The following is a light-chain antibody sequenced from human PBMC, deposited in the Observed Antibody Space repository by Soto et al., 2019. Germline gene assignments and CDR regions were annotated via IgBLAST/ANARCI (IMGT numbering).Light chain of an antibody. CDR3: MQSTQLPPT. J-gene: IGKJ5*01. CDR1: QSLLHITGETF. Sequence: DVVMTQTPLSLSVAPGQPASISCKSSQSLLHITGETFLFWYLQNPGQSPQLLLYEVSTRVSGGPDRFSGSGSGTDFTLESSRVETDDVGIYYCMQSTQLPPTFGQGTRRG. CDR2: EVS. V-gene: IGKV2D-29*02.